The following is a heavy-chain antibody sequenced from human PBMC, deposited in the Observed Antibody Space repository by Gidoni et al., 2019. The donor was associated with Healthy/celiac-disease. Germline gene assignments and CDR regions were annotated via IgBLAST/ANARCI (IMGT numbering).Heavy chain of an antibody. Sequence: QVQLVQSGAEVKKPGASVKVPCKVSGYTLAALSMHWVRQAPGKGLEWMGGFDPEDGETIYAQKSQGRVTMTEDTSTDTAYMELSSLRSEDTAVYYCATTTGSLGGSTYFDYWGQGTLVTVSS. J-gene: IGHJ4*02. D-gene: IGHD4-4*01. CDR1: GYTLAALS. V-gene: IGHV1-24*01. CDR2: FDPEDGET. CDR3: ATTTGSLGGSTYFDY.